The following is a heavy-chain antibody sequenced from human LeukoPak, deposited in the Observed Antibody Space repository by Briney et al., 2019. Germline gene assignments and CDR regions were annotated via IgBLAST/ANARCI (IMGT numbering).Heavy chain of an antibody. Sequence: RGSLRLSCAASGFTFSSYWMHWVRQAPGKGLVWVSRINSDGSRTSYADSVKGRFSISRDNAENPLYLQMNSLSAEDTAVYYCARDRGAYWSGGSCYSRIWFDPWGQGTLVTVFS. CDR1: GFTFSSYW. CDR2: INSDGSRT. J-gene: IGHJ5*02. D-gene: IGHD2-15*01. V-gene: IGHV3-74*01. CDR3: ARDRGAYWSGGSCYSRIWFDP.